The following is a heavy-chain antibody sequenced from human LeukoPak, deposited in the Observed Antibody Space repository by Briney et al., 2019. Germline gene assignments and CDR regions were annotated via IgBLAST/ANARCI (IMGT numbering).Heavy chain of an antibody. D-gene: IGHD6-13*01. CDR3: ARGSPVSSSWYASFDY. V-gene: IGHV3-30-3*01. CDR2: ISDDGTNK. CDR1: DFSFNRYL. Sequence: GGSLRLSCVVSDFSFNRYLMHWVRQAPGKGLEWVTSISDDGTNKYYSDSVRGRFTISRDNSKSTLYLQMDSLRIEDTAVYYCARGSPVSSSWYASFDYWGQGTLVTVSS. J-gene: IGHJ4*02.